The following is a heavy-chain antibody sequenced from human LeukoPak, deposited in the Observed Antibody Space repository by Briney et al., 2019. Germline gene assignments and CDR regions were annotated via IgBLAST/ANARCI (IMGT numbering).Heavy chain of an antibody. Sequence: GGSLRLSCEVSGFSFEDYGMHWVRQPPGKGLEWVSSINDNGDKTEYADSVKGRFTVSRDNAKKSLYLQMNSLRPEDTALYYCAKHLRATNTYLFYGLDVWGPGTTVTVSS. CDR2: INDNGDKT. V-gene: IGHV3-9*01. CDR3: AKHLRATNTYLFYGLDV. J-gene: IGHJ6*02. CDR1: GFSFEDYG. D-gene: IGHD2-8*01.